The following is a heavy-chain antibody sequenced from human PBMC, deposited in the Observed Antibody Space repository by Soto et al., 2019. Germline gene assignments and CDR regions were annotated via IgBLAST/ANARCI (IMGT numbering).Heavy chain of an antibody. D-gene: IGHD6-13*01. CDR3: ARAYEVSSSWYDGGGIPNEYDY. V-gene: IGHV4-34*01. J-gene: IGHJ4*02. CDR2: INHRGST. CDR1: GGSFSGYY. Sequence: QVQIQQWGAGLWKPSETLSLTCAVYGGSFSGYYWSWIRQPPGKGLERIGEINHRGSTNYNPSLKRRVPISVDTSKDQFALTMGSVTAADTAVYYCARAYEVSSSWYDGGGIPNEYDYCGQGTLVTVSS.